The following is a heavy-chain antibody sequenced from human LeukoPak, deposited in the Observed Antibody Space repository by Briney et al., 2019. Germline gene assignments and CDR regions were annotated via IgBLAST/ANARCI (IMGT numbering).Heavy chain of an antibody. CDR1: GFTFSNYW. D-gene: IGHD1-14*01. CDR2: IKKDGSES. CDR3: ARVRPGLTLDY. Sequence: QAGGSLRLSCAASGFTFSNYWMSWVRQAPGGGLEWVATIKKDGSESYYVGSLKGRFTISKDNAKSSLYLQMNSLRADDTAVYYCARVRPGLTLDYWGQGILVTVSS. V-gene: IGHV3-7*01. J-gene: IGHJ4*02.